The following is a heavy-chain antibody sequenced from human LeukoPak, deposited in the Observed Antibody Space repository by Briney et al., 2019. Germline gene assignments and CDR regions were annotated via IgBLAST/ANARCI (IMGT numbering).Heavy chain of an antibody. CDR2: ISPDNGHT. CDR1: GYAFTTFG. D-gene: IGHD3-22*01. J-gene: IGHJ5*02. Sequence: ASVKVSCKTSGYAFTTFGISWVRQAPGQGLVWMGRISPDNGHTNYTQNLQGRLTLTTDTSTSTAYMELSSLRSEDTAVYYCARDLIRVDSSGYFFQSSNNNWFDPWGQGTLVTVSS. V-gene: IGHV1-18*01. CDR3: ARDLIRVDSSGYFFQSSNNNWFDP.